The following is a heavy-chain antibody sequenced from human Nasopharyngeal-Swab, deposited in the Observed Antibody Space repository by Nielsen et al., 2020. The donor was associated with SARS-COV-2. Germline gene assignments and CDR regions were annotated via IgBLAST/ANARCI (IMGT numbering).Heavy chain of an antibody. CDR1: GFTFSSYS. J-gene: IGHJ3*02. Sequence: GGSLRLSCAASGFTFSSYSMNWVRQAPGKGLEWVSYISSSSSTIYYADSVKGRFTISRDNAKNTLYLQMNSLRAEDTAVYYCAKADSSGYYDDAFDIWGQGTMVTVSS. V-gene: IGHV3-48*04. CDR2: ISSSSSTI. D-gene: IGHD3-22*01. CDR3: AKADSSGYYDDAFDI.